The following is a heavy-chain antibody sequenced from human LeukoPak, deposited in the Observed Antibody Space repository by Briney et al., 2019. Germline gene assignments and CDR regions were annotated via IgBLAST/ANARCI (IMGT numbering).Heavy chain of an antibody. CDR2: IWYDGSHK. CDR1: GLTFSSYG. J-gene: IGHJ6*02. CDR3: ARDYGSGMDV. Sequence: GGSLRLSCAASGLTFSSYGMHWVRQAPGKGLEWVAIIWYDGSHKYYADSVKGRFTISRDNSKNTLNLQMNSLRAEDTAVYYCARDYGSGMDVWGQGTTVTVSS. V-gene: IGHV3-33*01. D-gene: IGHD3-10*01.